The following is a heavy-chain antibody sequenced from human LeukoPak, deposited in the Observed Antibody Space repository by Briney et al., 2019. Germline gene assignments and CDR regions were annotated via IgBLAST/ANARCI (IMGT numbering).Heavy chain of an antibody. D-gene: IGHD3-3*01. V-gene: IGHV1-69*04. Sequence: SVKVSCKASGGTFSSYTISWVRQAPGQGLEWMGRIIPILGIANYAQKFQGRVTITADKSTSTAYMELSSLRSENTAVYYCARDGDYDFWSGYYKDGYYFDYWGQGTLVTVSS. J-gene: IGHJ4*02. CDR1: GGTFSSYT. CDR2: IIPILGIA. CDR3: ARDGDYDFWSGYYKDGYYFDY.